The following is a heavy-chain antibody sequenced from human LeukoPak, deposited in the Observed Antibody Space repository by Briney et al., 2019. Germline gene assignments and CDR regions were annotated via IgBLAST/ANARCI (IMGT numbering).Heavy chain of an antibody. Sequence: ASVKVSCKASGYTFTSYYMHWVRQAPGQGLEGMGIINPSGGSTSYAQKSQGRVTMTRYMSTSTVYMELSSLRSEDTAVYYCAREYVDCSSTSCYTTPYYYMDVWGKGTTVTVSS. J-gene: IGHJ6*03. CDR3: AREYVDCSSTSCYTTPYYYMDV. CDR1: GYTFTSYY. V-gene: IGHV1-46*01. D-gene: IGHD2-2*02. CDR2: INPSGGST.